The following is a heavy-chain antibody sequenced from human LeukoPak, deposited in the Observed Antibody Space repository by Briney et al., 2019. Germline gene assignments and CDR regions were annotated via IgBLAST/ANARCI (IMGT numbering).Heavy chain of an antibody. CDR3: ASRIAPAGSDFDY. CDR2: IYTSGST. CDR1: GGSISSGSYY. V-gene: IGHV4-61*02. D-gene: IGHD6-13*01. J-gene: IGHJ4*02. Sequence: TSETLSLTCTVSGGSISSGSYYWSWIGQPAGKGLEWIGRIYTSGSTNYNPSLKSRVTISVDTSKNQFSLKLSSVTAADTAVYYCASRIAPAGSDFDYWGQGTLVTVSS.